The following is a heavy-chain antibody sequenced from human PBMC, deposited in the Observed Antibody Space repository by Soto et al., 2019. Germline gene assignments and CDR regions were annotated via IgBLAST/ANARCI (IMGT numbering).Heavy chain of an antibody. J-gene: IGHJ6*02. CDR1: GYTFTSYD. D-gene: IGHD3-3*01. Sequence: ASVKVSCKASGYTFTSYDINWVRQATGQGLEWMGWMNPNSGNTGYAQKFQGRVTMTRNTSISTAYMELSSLRSEDTAVYYCARLLSRTLRFLGWFVMEDVWGQGTTVTVSS. CDR2: MNPNSGNT. V-gene: IGHV1-8*01. CDR3: ARLLSRTLRFLGWFVMEDV.